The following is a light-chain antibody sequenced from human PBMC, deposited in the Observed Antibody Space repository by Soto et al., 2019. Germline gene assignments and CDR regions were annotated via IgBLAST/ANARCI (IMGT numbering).Light chain of an antibody. Sequence: EIVLTQSPGTLSLSPGERATLSCRASQSVPRSYLAWYQQKPGQAPRLLIYGTSSRATGIPDRFSGSGSGTDFTLTISRLEPADFAVFYCQQYGSSITFGQGTRLEIK. CDR3: QQYGSSIT. CDR2: GTS. V-gene: IGKV3-20*01. J-gene: IGKJ5*01. CDR1: QSVPRSY.